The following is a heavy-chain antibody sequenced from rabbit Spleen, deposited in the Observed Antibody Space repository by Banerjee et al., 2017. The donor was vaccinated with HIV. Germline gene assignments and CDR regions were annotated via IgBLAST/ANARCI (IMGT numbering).Heavy chain of an antibody. CDR2: IDTGSSGFT. CDR3: ARDTSSSFSSYGMDL. D-gene: IGHD1-1*01. V-gene: IGHV1S40*01. J-gene: IGHJ6*01. Sequence: MIWVRQAPGKGLEWIACIDTGSSGFTYFASWAKGRFTISKTSSTTVTLQMTSLTAADTATYFCARDTSSSFSSYGMDLWGQGTLVTVS.